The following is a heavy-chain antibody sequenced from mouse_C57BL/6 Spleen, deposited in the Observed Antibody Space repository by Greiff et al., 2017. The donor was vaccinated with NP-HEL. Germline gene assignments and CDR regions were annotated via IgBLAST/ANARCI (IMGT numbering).Heavy chain of an antibody. Sequence: EVHLVESGGGLVQSGRSLRLSCATSGFTFSDFYMEWVRQAPGKGLEWIAASRNKANDYTTEYSASVKGRFIVSRDTSQSILYLQMNALRAEDTAIYYCARDVVGAFDYWGQGTTLTVSS. CDR2: SRNKANDYTT. V-gene: IGHV7-1*01. J-gene: IGHJ2*01. CDR1: GFTFSDFY. D-gene: IGHD1-1*01. CDR3: ARDVVGAFDY.